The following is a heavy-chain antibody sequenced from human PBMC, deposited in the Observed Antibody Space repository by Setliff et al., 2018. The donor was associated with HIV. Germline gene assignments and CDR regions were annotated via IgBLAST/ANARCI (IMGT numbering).Heavy chain of an antibody. CDR2: IYNGGNT. V-gene: IGHV4-59*01. Sequence: SETLSLTCSVSGVSINTYYWSWIRQPPGKGLEWFGYIYNGGNTNYNPSLESRVSMSLDTSKNQFSLEVSSVTAADTAVYYCARTRGYSYGTLAGFDYWGRGSLVTVSS. CDR3: ARTRGYSYGTLAGFDY. CDR1: GVSINTYY. D-gene: IGHD5-18*01. J-gene: IGHJ4*01.